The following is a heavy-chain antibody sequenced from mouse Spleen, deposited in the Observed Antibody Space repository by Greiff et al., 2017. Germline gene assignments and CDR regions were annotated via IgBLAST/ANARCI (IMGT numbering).Heavy chain of an antibody. D-gene: IGHD2-4*01. CDR3: AMRGLRNFDY. CDR2: IYPRSGNT. CDR1: GYTFTSYG. V-gene: IGHV1-81*01. J-gene: IGHJ2*01. Sequence: QVQLQQSGAELARPGASVKLSCKASGYTFTSYGISWVKQRTGQGLEWIGEIYPRSGNTYYNETFKGKATLTADKSSSTAYMELRSLTSEDSAVYFCAMRGLRNFDYWGQGTTLTVSS.